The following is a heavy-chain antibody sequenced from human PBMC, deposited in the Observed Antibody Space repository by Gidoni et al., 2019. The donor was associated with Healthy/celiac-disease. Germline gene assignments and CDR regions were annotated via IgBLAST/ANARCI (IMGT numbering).Heavy chain of an antibody. V-gene: IGHV3-48*04. J-gene: IGHJ4*02. CDR1: GFTFSSYS. CDR2: ISSSSSTI. Sequence: EVQLVASGGGLVQPGGSLRLSCAASGFTFSSYSMNWVRQAPGKGLEWVSYISSSSSTIYYADSVKGRFTISRDNAKNSLYLQMNSLRAEDTAVYYCARRINAVAGTFDYWGQGTLVTVSS. CDR3: ARRINAVAGTFDY. D-gene: IGHD6-19*01.